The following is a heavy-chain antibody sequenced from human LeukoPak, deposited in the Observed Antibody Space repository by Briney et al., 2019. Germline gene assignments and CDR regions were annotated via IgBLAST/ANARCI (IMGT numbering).Heavy chain of an antibody. CDR2: IYYSGST. Sequence: PSETLSLTCTVSGGSISSYYWSWIRQPPGKGLEWIGHIYYSGSTNYNPSLKSRVTMSLDTSKNQFSLKLSSVTAADTAVYYCARIGNYYFDYWGQGTLVTVSS. CDR3: ARIGNYYFDY. V-gene: IGHV4-59*08. J-gene: IGHJ4*02. D-gene: IGHD1-1*01. CDR1: GGSISSYY.